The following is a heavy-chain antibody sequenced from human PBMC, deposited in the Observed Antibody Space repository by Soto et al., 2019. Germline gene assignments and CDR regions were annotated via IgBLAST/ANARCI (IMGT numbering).Heavy chain of an antibody. D-gene: IGHD3-22*01. V-gene: IGHV1-18*01. CDR2: ISAYNGNT. J-gene: IGHJ4*02. CDR3: ARDLIYYDSSGLIDY. Sequence: QVQLVQSGAEVKKPGASVKVSCKASGYTFTSYGISWVRQAPGQGLEWMGWISAYNGNTNYAQKLKGRVTMTTDTSTSTAYMELRSLRSDDTAVYYCARDLIYYDSSGLIDYCGQGTLVTVSS. CDR1: GYTFTSYG.